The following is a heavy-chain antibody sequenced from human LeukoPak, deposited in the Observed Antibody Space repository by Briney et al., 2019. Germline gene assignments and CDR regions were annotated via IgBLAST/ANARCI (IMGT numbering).Heavy chain of an antibody. D-gene: IGHD3-22*01. V-gene: IGHV4-39*01. J-gene: IGHJ4*02. Sequence: TTSETLTLTCTVSGGSMSSSSYYWGWIRQPPGKGLEWIGSIYYSGSTYYNPSLKSRVTISVDTSKNQFSLKLSSVTAADTAVYYCATSASSGHYDYWGQGTLATVSS. CDR1: GGSMSSSSYY. CDR3: ATSASSGHYDY. CDR2: IYYSGST.